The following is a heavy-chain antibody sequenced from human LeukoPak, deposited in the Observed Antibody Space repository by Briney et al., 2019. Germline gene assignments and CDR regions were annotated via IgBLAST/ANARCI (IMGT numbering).Heavy chain of an antibody. CDR1: GYTFTSYD. J-gene: IGHJ4*02. CDR2: MNPNSCNT. D-gene: IGHD2-15*01. Sequence: ASVKVSCKASGYTFTSYDINWVRQATGQGLEWMGWMNPNSCNTGYAQKFQGRVTMTRNTSISTAYMELSSLRSEDTAVYYCARISSIVAATRHVVRGLDYWGQGTLVTVSS. V-gene: IGHV1-8*01. CDR3: ARISSIVAATRHVVRGLDY.